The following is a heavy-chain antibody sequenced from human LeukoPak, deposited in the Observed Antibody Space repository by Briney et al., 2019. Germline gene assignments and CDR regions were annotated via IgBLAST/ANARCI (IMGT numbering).Heavy chain of an antibody. CDR1: GYSFTSFW. J-gene: IGHJ2*01. CDR3: ARLDNRKTCRGGSCYLHRFFDV. Sequence: GESLKISCKGSGYSFTSFWIGWVRPMPGKGLEWMGIIYPGDSDTRYSPSFQGQVTISADKSISTAYLQWSSLKASDTAIYYCARLDNRKTCRGGSCYLHRFFDVWGRGTLVTVSS. CDR2: IYPGDSDT. V-gene: IGHV5-51*01. D-gene: IGHD2-15*01.